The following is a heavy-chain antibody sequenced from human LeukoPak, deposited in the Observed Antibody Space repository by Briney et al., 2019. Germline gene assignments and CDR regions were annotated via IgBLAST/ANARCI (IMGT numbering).Heavy chain of an antibody. V-gene: IGHV3-21*01. CDR1: GFTFSSYS. CDR3: ASPGVTTNAFDI. J-gene: IGHJ3*02. Sequence: GGSLRLSCAASGFTFSSYSMNWVRQAPGKGLEWVSYISSSSSYIYYADSVKGRFTISRDNAKNSLYLQMNSLRAEDTAVYYCASPGVTTNAFDIWGQGTMVTVSS. CDR2: ISSSSSYI. D-gene: IGHD5-12*01.